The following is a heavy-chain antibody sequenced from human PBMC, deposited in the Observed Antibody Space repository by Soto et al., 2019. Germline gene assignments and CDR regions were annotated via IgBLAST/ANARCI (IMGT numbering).Heavy chain of an antibody. D-gene: IGHD4-17*01. CDR1: GGSISSGGYY. V-gene: IGHV4-31*03. CDR2: IYYSGST. Sequence: QVQLQESGPGLVKPSQTLSLTCTVSGGSISSGGYYWSWIRQHPGKGLEGIGYIYYSGSTYYNPSLKSRITISVDTSKNQFSLKLSSVTAADTAVYYCARTGYGDYYTHVYYFDYWGQGTLVTVSS. CDR3: ARTGYGDYYTHVYYFDY. J-gene: IGHJ4*02.